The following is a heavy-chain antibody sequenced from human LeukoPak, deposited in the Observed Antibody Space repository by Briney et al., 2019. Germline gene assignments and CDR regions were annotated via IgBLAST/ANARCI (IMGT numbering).Heavy chain of an antibody. Sequence: ASVKVSCKASGYTFTDYYIHWVRQAPGQGLEWMGWINPNSGGTIYAQKFQGRVTMTRDTSISTAYMELSSLRSEDTAVYYCARRSAVDDAFDIWGQGTMVTVSS. J-gene: IGHJ3*02. V-gene: IGHV1-2*02. CDR3: ARRSAVDDAFDI. CDR1: GYTFTDYY. D-gene: IGHD6-6*01. CDR2: INPNSGGT.